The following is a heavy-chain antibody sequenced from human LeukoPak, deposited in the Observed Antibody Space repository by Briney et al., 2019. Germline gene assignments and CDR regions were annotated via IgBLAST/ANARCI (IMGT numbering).Heavy chain of an antibody. CDR1: GYTFTGYY. CDR2: INPNSGGT. D-gene: IGHD6-19*01. V-gene: IGHV1-2*02. Sequence: GASVKVSCKASGYTFTGYYMHWVRQAPGQGLEWMGWINPNSGGTNYAQHFQGRVTLTRDTSINTAYMELNSLRSDDTAVYYCARVAVTGRGHFHYWGQGTLVTVSS. CDR3: ARVAVTGRGHFHY. J-gene: IGHJ1*01.